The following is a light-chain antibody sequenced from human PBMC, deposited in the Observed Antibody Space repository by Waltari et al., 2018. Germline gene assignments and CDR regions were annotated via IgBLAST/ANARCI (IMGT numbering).Light chain of an antibody. J-gene: IGLJ1*01. Sequence: QSALTQPASVSGSPGQSITISCTGTSNDIGGYEFVSWYRQHPGKAPEVIIYNVNEGPSGVSYRFSASKTGNTASLTISGLQSVDEADYYCSSFSSASTYVFGTGTKVTVL. CDR2: NVN. CDR1: SNDIGGYEF. V-gene: IGLV2-14*03. CDR3: SSFSSASTYV.